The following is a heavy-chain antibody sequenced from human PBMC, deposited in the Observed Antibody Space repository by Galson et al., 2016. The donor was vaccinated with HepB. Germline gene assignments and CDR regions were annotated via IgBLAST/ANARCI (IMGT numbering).Heavy chain of an antibody. CDR3: AHAPRVGGRLAVGS. V-gene: IGHV5-10-1*01. CDR2: IDPTDGHA. Sequence: QSGAEVKKPGESLRISCKGSGYTFTNYWITWVRQMPGKGLEFMGRIDPTDGHAKYNPSFQGHVTITNDTPASPAYVEWTSLKASDSADNYCAHAPRVGGRLAVGSGGQGTLLTVSA. D-gene: IGHD1-26*01. J-gene: IGHJ4*02. CDR1: GYTFTNYW.